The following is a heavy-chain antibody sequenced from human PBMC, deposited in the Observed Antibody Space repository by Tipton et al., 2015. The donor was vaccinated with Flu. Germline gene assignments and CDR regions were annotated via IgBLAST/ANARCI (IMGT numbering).Heavy chain of an antibody. D-gene: IGHD6-13*01. CDR3: ARGGAADGFYYYYGMDV. CDR1: GGSISSYY. V-gene: IGHV4-4*07. Sequence: LSLTCTVSGGSISSYYWSWIRQPAGKGLEWIGRIYTSGSTNYNPSLKSRVTMSVDTSKNQFSLKLSSVTAADTAVYYCARGGAADGFYYYYGMDVWGQGTTVTVSS. CDR2: IYTSGST. J-gene: IGHJ6*02.